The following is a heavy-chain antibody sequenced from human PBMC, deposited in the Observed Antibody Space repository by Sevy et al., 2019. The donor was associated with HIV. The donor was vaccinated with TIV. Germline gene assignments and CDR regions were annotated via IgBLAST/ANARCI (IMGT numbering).Heavy chain of an antibody. Sequence: GGSLRLSCAASGFTFSSYAMSWVRQAPGKGLEWVSAISGSGGSTYYADSVKGRFTISRDNSKKTLYLQMNSLRAEDMAVYYCATNGYCSSTSCAPYYYGMDVWGQGTTVTVSS. CDR3: ATNGYCSSTSCAPYYYGMDV. D-gene: IGHD2-2*03. V-gene: IGHV3-23*01. J-gene: IGHJ6*02. CDR1: GFTFSSYA. CDR2: ISGSGGST.